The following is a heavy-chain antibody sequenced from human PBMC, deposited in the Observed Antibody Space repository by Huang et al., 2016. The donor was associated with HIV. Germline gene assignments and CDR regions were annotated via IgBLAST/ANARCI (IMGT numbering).Heavy chain of an antibody. CDR2: IKQDESEK. CDR3: ATKTAAMDI. J-gene: IGHJ6*02. V-gene: IGHV3-7*01. D-gene: IGHD1-7*01. CDR1: TFRFGAYW. Sequence: VESGGRLVQPGGSIRLSCVGSTFRFGAYWMSWVRRSPGKGLERVANIKQDESEKYYVESVKGRFNISRDNAKKVLFLEMNNVRVEDTATYYCATKTAAMDIWGQGTTVTVS.